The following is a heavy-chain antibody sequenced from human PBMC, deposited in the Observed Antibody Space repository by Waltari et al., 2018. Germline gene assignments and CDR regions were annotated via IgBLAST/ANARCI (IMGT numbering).Heavy chain of an antibody. D-gene: IGHD5-12*01. CDR1: GFTFSSYA. J-gene: IGHJ4*02. CDR3: AKDPRSYGGYQYYFDY. Sequence: SCAASGFTFSSYAMSWVRQAPGKGLEWVSAISGSGGSTYYADSVKGRFTISRDNSKNTLYLQMNSLRAEDTAVYYCAKDPRSYGGYQYYFDYWGQGTLVTVSS. CDR2: ISGSGGST. V-gene: IGHV3-23*01.